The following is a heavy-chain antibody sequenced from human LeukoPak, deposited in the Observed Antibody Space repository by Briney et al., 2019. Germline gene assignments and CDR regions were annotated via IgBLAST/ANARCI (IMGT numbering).Heavy chain of an antibody. Sequence: GGSLRLSCAASGFTFSSYGMHWVRQAPGKGLEWVAVISYDGSNKYYADSVKGRFTISRDNSKNTLYLQMNSLRAEDTAVYYCAKGRGYNWDSGGFDYWGQGTLVSVSS. CDR3: AKGRGYNWDSGGFDY. CDR2: ISYDGSNK. J-gene: IGHJ4*02. CDR1: GFTFSSYG. V-gene: IGHV3-30*18. D-gene: IGHD1-7*01.